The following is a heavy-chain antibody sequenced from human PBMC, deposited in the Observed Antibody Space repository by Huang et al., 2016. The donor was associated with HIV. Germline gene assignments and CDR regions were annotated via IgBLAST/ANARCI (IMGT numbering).Heavy chain of an antibody. V-gene: IGHV1-18*01. Sequence: QIQLMQSGPELKQPGASVTVSCKASGYTFTSYGITWVRQAPGQEPEWMGWISASSGDTEYAQKFQCRVTLTTDTSTNIAYMELRSLRSDDTAKYYCARDPKYHRIGYYRQRRGIDIWGQGTMVIVSS. CDR3: ARDPKYHRIGYYRQRRGIDI. D-gene: IGHD3-22*01. CDR2: ISASSGDT. CDR1: GYTFTSYG. J-gene: IGHJ3*02.